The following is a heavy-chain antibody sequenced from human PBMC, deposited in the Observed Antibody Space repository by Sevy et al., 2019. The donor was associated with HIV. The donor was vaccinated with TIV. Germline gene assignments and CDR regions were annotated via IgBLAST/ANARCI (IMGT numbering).Heavy chain of an antibody. D-gene: IGHD6-13*01. Sequence: SETLSLTCAVYGGSFSGYYWSWIRQPPGKGLEWIGEINHSGSTNYNPSLKSRVTISVDTSKNQFSLKLSSVTAADTAVYYCARGTSRFKRYSGSWYSGYYFDYWGQGTLVTVSS. CDR3: ARGTSRFKRYSGSWYSGYYFDY. V-gene: IGHV4-34*01. CDR2: INHSGST. CDR1: GGSFSGYY. J-gene: IGHJ4*02.